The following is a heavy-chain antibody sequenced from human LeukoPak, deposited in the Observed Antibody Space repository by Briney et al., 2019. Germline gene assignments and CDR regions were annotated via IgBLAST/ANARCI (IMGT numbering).Heavy chain of an antibody. V-gene: IGHV3-7*01. Sequence: PGGSLRLSFAASGFTFITYWMSWVRQAPGRGREWVANIKVDGSEEYYVDSVKGRFTISRDNAKSSLFMQMNSLRAEDTAVYYCARDFDCWGQGTLVTVSS. J-gene: IGHJ4*02. CDR3: ARDFDC. CDR1: GFTFITYW. CDR2: IKVDGSEE.